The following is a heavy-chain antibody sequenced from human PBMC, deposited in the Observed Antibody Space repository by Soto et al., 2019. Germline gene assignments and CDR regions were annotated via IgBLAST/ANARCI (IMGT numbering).Heavy chain of an antibody. D-gene: IGHD2-15*01. Sequence: SGGSLRLSCAASGFTFSNSAMCWVRQAPGKGLEWVSAISDSGGSTYYADSVKGRFTISRDNSMNTLYLQMNSLRAEDTAVYYCAKDGYCSGGSCYSDYWGQGTLVTVSS. J-gene: IGHJ4*02. CDR3: AKDGYCSGGSCYSDY. V-gene: IGHV3-23*01. CDR1: GFTFSNSA. CDR2: ISDSGGST.